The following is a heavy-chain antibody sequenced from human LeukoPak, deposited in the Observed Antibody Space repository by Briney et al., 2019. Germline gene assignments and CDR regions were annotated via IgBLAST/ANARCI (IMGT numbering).Heavy chain of an antibody. CDR1: GGSISSGSYY. D-gene: IGHD3-22*01. CDR3: AREAGYYYDSSGRRSDY. CDR2: IYTSGST. J-gene: IGHJ4*02. V-gene: IGHV4-61*02. Sequence: TPSQTLSLTCTVSGGSISSGSYYWSWIRQPAGKGLEWIGRIYTSGSTNYNPSLKGRVTISVDTSKNQFSLKLSSVTAADTAVYYCAREAGYYYDSSGRRSDYWGQGTLVTVSS.